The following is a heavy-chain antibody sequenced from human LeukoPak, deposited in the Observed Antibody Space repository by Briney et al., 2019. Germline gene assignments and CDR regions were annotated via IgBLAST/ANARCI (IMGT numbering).Heavy chain of an antibody. CDR1: GFTVSSYW. D-gene: IGHD3-22*01. J-gene: IGHJ4*02. CDR2: IKQGGSEE. Sequence: PGGSLRLSCAASGFTVSSYWMTWVRQAPGKGLEWVANIKQGGSEEYDVDSVKGRFTISRANAKNPLFLQMNSLRAEDKAVYYCARQHSSGSHYRWGQGTLVTVSS. V-gene: IGHV3-7*05. CDR3: ARQHSSGSHYR.